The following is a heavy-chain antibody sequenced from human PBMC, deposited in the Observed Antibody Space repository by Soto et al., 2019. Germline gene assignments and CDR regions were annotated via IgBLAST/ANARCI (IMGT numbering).Heavy chain of an antibody. J-gene: IGHJ4*02. D-gene: IGHD1-26*01. CDR3: TTGVGVTNWDLFDY. V-gene: IGHV3-15*07. Sequence: EVQLVESGGGLVQPGGSLRLSCAASGFTFSNAWMNWVRQAPGKGLEWVGRIKSKTDGGTTDYAAPVKGRFTISRDDSKNTLYVQMNSLKTEDTAVYYCTTGVGVTNWDLFDYWGQGTLVTVSS. CDR2: IKSKTDGGTT. CDR1: GFTFSNAW.